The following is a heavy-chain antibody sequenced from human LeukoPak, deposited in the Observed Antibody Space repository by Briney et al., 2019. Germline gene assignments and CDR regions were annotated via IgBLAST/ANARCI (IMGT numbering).Heavy chain of an antibody. CDR3: ARGHQLLYPGVGEPADY. CDR2: ISYDGSNK. J-gene: IGHJ4*02. CDR1: GFTFSSYS. Sequence: PSGGSLRLSCAASGFTFSSYSMNWVRQAPGKGLEWVAVISYDGSNKYYADSVKGRFTISRDNSKNTLYLQMNSLRAEDTAVYYCARGHQLLYPGVGEPADYWGQGTLVTVSS. V-gene: IGHV3-30*03. D-gene: IGHD2-2*02.